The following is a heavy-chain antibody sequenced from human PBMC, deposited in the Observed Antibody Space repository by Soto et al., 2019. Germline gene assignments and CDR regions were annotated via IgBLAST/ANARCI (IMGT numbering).Heavy chain of an antibody. J-gene: IGHJ6*02. Sequence: QVQLQESGPGLVKPSQTLSLTCTVSGGPINNGGYYWSWIRQHPGKALEWIGYIFYSGSSYYNPSLKSRVTETVNTSKNQFTLKLSAVTAADTAVYYCAKDLRGGSYRMDFWGQGTTVTVSS. CDR2: IFYSGSS. CDR1: GGPINNGGYY. D-gene: IGHD3-10*01. CDR3: AKDLRGGSYRMDF. V-gene: IGHV4-31*03.